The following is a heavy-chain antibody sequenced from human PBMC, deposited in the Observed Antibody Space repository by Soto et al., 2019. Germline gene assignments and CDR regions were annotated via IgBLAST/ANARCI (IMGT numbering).Heavy chain of an antibody. V-gene: IGHV4-39*07. D-gene: IGHD3-9*01. CDR1: GGSISSSSYY. CDR3: ARDGANYDILTGYGVPNDY. J-gene: IGHJ4*02. CDR2: IYYSGST. Sequence: SETLSLTCTVSGGSISSSSYYWGWIRQPPGKGLEWIGSIYYSGSTYYNPSLKSRVTISVDTSKNHFSLKLSSVTAADTAVYYCARDGANYDILTGYGVPNDYWGQGTLVTVSS.